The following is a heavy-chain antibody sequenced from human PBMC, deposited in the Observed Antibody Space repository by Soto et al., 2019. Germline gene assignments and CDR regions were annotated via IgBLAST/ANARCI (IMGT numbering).Heavy chain of an antibody. CDR2: ISTTNTPI. V-gene: IGHV3-48*01. CDR1: GFTFSSYR. CDR3: ARYDYGNYGGAFDI. D-gene: IGHD4-17*01. Sequence: EVQLVESGGDLVQPGGSLRLSCAACGFTFSSYRMHWVRQAPGKGLKWVSFISTTNTPIYYADSVKGRFTISRDNVKNSLYLQMNSLRAEDTAVYYCARYDYGNYGGAFDIWGQGTVVTVSS. J-gene: IGHJ3*02.